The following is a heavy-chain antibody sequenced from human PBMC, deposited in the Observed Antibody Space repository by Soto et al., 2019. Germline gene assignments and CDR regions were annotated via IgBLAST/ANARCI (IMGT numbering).Heavy chain of an antibody. CDR3: ARAEIVVASLGAFDI. CDR1: GCSISSVGYS. D-gene: IGHD3-22*01. J-gene: IGHJ3*02. Sequence: QLQLQESCSGLVKPSQTLSLTCAVSGCSISSVGYSWSWIRQPPGKGLEWIGYIYHSGSTYYNPSIRSPVTISVDRSKNQFYMKLSSVTAADTAVYYCARAEIVVASLGAFDIWGQGTMVTVSS. V-gene: IGHV4-30-2*01. CDR2: IYHSGST.